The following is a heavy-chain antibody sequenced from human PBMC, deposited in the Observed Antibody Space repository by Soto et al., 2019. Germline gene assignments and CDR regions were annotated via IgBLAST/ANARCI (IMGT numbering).Heavy chain of an antibody. CDR2: ISGSGGST. CDR3: AKLVGPSFKFDY. Sequence: EVQLLESGGGLVQPGGSLRLSCAASGFTFSSYAMSWVRQAPGKGLEWVSAISGSGGSTYYAESVKGRFTISRDNSKNTLYLQMNSLRAEDTAVYYCAKLVGPSFKFDYWGQGTLVTVSS. V-gene: IGHV3-23*01. J-gene: IGHJ4*02. D-gene: IGHD2-2*01. CDR1: GFTFSSYA.